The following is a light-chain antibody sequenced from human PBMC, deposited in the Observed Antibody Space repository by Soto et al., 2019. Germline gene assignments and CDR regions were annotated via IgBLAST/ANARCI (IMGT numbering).Light chain of an antibody. J-gene: IGKJ1*01. V-gene: IGKV3-20*01. Sequence: EIVLTQSPATLSLSPGERATLSCWASQSVSNYFVWYQQKPGQAPRLLIYDASNRATGIPDRFSGSGSGTDFTLTISRLEPEDFAVYYCQQYGSSGTFGQGTKVDIK. CDR3: QQYGSSGT. CDR2: DAS. CDR1: QSVSNY.